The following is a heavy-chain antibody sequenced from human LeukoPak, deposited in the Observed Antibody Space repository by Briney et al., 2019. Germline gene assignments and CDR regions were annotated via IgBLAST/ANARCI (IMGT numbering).Heavy chain of an antibody. CDR1: GFTVSSNY. Sequence: GGSLRLSCAASGFTVSSNYMSWVRQAPGKGLEWVSVIYSGGSTYYADSVKGRFTISRDNSKNTLYLQMNSLRAEDTAVYYCVRELRPEDIDYWGQGILVSVAS. J-gene: IGHJ4*02. CDR2: IYSGGST. D-gene: IGHD1-14*01. V-gene: IGHV3-66*01. CDR3: VRELRPEDIDY.